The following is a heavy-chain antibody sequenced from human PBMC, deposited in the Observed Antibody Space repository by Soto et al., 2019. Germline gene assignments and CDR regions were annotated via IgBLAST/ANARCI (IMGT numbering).Heavy chain of an antibody. CDR2: ISSSSSTI. CDR3: ARSGALHCSSTSCYFPGRPEYYFDY. CDR1: GFTFSSYS. V-gene: IGHV3-48*01. D-gene: IGHD2-2*01. Sequence: GGSLRLSCAASGFTFSSYSMNWVRQAPGKGLEWVSYISSSSSTIYYADSVKGRFTISRDNAKNSLYLQMNSLRAEDTAVYYCARSGALHCSSTSCYFPGRPEYYFDYWGQGTLVTVSS. J-gene: IGHJ4*02.